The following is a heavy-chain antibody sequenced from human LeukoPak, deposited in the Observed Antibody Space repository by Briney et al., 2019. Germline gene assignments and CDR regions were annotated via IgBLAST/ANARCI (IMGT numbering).Heavy chain of an antibody. D-gene: IGHD6-19*01. CDR2: ISSSSSTV. V-gene: IGHV3-48*04. J-gene: IGHJ4*02. CDR3: ARDPPHKYSSGELDY. CDR1: GFIFSTST. Sequence: GGSLRLSCAASGFIFSTSTMNWVRQAPGKGLEWVSYISSSSSTVFHADSVKGRFTISRDNAKSSLFLHMNSLRAEDTAVYYCARDPPHKYSSGELDYWGQGTLVTVSS.